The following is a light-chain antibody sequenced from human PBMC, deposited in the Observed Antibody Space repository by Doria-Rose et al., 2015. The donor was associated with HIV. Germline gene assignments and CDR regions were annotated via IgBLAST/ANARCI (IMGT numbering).Light chain of an antibody. Sequence: TQSPGTLSLSPGERATLSCRASQRVKSSYLAWYQQKPGQAPRLLIYDASTRATGIPDRFSGGGSGTDFTPTISRLEPEDVAVYYCQQYGTSRGTFGQGTRLEIK. CDR2: DAS. V-gene: IGKV3-20*01. CDR3: QQYGTSRGT. CDR1: QRVKSSY. J-gene: IGKJ5*01.